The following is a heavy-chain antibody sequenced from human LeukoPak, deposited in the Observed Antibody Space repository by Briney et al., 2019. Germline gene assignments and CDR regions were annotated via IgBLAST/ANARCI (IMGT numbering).Heavy chain of an antibody. CDR2: INPNSGGT. J-gene: IGHJ4*02. CDR3: ARGWSLWEWSFAFDN. D-gene: IGHD3-16*01. CDR1: GYTFTDYY. Sequence: ASVKVSCKASGYTFTDYYIHWVRQAPGQGLEWMGWINPNSGGTKYAQKFQGRVTMTRDTSIRTAYMELSRLRSDDTAVFYCARGWSLWEWSFAFDNWGQGTLVTVSS. V-gene: IGHV1-2*02.